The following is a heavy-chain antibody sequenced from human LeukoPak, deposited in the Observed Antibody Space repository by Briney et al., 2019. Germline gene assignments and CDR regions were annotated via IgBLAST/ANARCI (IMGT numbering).Heavy chain of an antibody. CDR3: AKRDSVNMDV. J-gene: IGHJ6*03. CDR1: GFTFSSYW. CDR2: IRYDGSNK. Sequence: GGSLRLSCGASGFTFSSYWMHWVRQAPGKGLEWVAFIRYDGSNKYYADSVKGRFTISRDNSKNTLYLQINSLRAEDTAVYYCAKRDSVNMDVWGKGTTVTISS. D-gene: IGHD5/OR15-5a*01. V-gene: IGHV3-30*02.